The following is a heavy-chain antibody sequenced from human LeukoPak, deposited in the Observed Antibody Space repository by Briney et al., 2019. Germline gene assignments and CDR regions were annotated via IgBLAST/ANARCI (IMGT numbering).Heavy chain of an antibody. CDR2: ISGSGGST. CDR1: GFTVSSNY. J-gene: IGHJ5*02. Sequence: GGSLRLSCAASGFTVSSNYMSWVRQAPGKGLEWVSAISGSGGSTYYADSVKGRFTISRDNSKNTLYLQMNSLRAEDTAVYYCAKEGDIVVVPAAHNWFDPWGQGTLVTVSS. D-gene: IGHD2-2*01. CDR3: AKEGDIVVVPAAHNWFDP. V-gene: IGHV3-23*01.